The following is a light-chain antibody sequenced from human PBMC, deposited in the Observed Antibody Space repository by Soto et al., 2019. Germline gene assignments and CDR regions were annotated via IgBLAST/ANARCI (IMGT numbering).Light chain of an antibody. CDR1: NSDIGVFNY. CDR3: SSYTGSSSVA. Sequence: QSVLTQPASVSGSPGQSITISCTGTNSDIGVFNYVSWYQQHPGKAPKLIIYEVSKRPSGVSNRFSGSKSGNTASLSISGLQADDEADYYCSSYTGSSSVAFGRGTKVTVL. V-gene: IGLV2-14*01. CDR2: EVS. J-gene: IGLJ2*01.